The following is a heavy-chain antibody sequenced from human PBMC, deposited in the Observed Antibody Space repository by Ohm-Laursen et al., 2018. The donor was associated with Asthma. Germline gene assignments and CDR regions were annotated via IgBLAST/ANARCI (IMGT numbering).Heavy chain of an antibody. CDR2: IDGSGGRT. V-gene: IGHV3-23*01. CDR1: GFTFNKHH. D-gene: IGHD3-16*02. CDR3: AKVVVMDV. J-gene: IGHJ6*02. Sequence: SLRLSCAASGFTFNKHHMTWVRQAPGKGLEWVSAIDGSGGRTYYADSVKGRFTISRDNSKNTLYLQMNSLRAEDTAVYYCAKVVVMDVWGQGTTVTVSS.